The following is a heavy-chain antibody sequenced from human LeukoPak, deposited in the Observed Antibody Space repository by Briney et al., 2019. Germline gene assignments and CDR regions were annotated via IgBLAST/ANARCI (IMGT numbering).Heavy chain of an antibody. Sequence: GGSLRLSCAASGFTFSSYAMHWVRQAPGKGLEWVSGISWNSGSIGYADSVKGRFTISRDNAKNSLYLQMNSLRAEDTAVYYCARDLEPYGMDVWGQGTTVTVSS. CDR2: ISWNSGSI. J-gene: IGHJ6*02. CDR3: ARDLEPYGMDV. V-gene: IGHV3-9*01. CDR1: GFTFSSYA. D-gene: IGHD1-1*01.